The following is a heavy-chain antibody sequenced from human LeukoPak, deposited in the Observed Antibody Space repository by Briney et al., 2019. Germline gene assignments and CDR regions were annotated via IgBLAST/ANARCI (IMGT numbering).Heavy chain of an antibody. Sequence: SETLSLTCAVSGGSISSYYWSWIRQPPGKGLEWIGYIYDSGSTNYNPSLKSRVTISVDTSKNQFSLKVSSVTAADTAVYYCASLTTADAFDIWGQGTMVTVSS. J-gene: IGHJ3*02. D-gene: IGHD3-22*01. V-gene: IGHV4-59*01. CDR1: GGSISSYY. CDR3: ASLTTADAFDI. CDR2: IYDSGST.